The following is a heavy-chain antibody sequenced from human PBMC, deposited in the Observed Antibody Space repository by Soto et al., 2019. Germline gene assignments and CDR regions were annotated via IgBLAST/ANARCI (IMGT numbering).Heavy chain of an antibody. Sequence: EVQLVESGGALVQPGGSLRLSCAASGFTFSSYSMNWVRQAPGKGLEWVSYISSSRSTIHYADSVKGRFTISRDNAKNSLYLQMNSLRAEDTAVYYCAREQDSSGYYYGIDYWGQGTLVTVSS. CDR3: AREQDSSGYYYGIDY. D-gene: IGHD3-22*01. CDR2: ISSSRSTI. CDR1: GFTFSSYS. V-gene: IGHV3-48*01. J-gene: IGHJ4*02.